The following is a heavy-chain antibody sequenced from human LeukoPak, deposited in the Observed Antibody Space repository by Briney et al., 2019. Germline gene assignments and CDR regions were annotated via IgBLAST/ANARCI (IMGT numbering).Heavy chain of an antibody. CDR3: SKGPGLYCGGDCYWFDP. CDR1: GFTFSDYG. V-gene: IGHV3-30*18. Sequence: PGGSLRLSCAASGFTFSDYGMHWVRQAPGKGLEWVAVISYDGSNKYYADSVKGRFTISRDNSKNTLYLQMNSLRAEDTAVYYCSKGPGLYCGGDCYWFDPWGQGTLVTVSS. J-gene: IGHJ5*02. D-gene: IGHD2-21*02. CDR2: ISYDGSNK.